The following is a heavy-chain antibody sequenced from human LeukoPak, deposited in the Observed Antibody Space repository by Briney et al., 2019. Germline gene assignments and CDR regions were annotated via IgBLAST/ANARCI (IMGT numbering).Heavy chain of an antibody. V-gene: IGHV4-39*01. CDR2: IYYSGST. J-gene: IGHJ4*02. D-gene: IGHD2-2*01. CDR1: GGSISSSSYY. Sequence: SETLSLTCTVSGGSISSSSYYWGWIRQPPGKGLEWIGSIYYSGSTYYNPSLKSRVTISVDTSKNQFSLKLSSVTAADTAVYYCASGVTIVVVPAAVSYWGQGTLVTVSS. CDR3: ASGVTIVVVPAAVSY.